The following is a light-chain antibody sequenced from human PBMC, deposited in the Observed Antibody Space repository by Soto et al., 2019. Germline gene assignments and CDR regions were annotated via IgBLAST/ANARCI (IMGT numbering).Light chain of an antibody. J-gene: IGLJ2*01. Sequence: QSALTQPRSVSGSPGQSVTISCTGTSSDVGGYNIVSWYQQHPGKAPKLMIYNVSKRPSGVPDRFSGSKSGNTASLTISGLQAEDEAAYYCCSYAGSYTGVFGGGTKLTVL. CDR2: NVS. V-gene: IGLV2-11*01. CDR1: SSDVGGYNI. CDR3: CSYAGSYTGV.